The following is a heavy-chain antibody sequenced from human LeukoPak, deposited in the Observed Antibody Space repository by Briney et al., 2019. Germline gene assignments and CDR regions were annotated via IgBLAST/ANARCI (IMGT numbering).Heavy chain of an antibody. CDR3: AKVATWTYFDS. J-gene: IGHJ4*02. Sequence: TGGPLRLSCGASHFPFTTYAMRWLRQAPGRGLEWVSSIGDCGVPTYYADSEKGRFTISRDNSQNALYLQMNSLGADDTAVYYCAKVATWTYFDSWGQGTLVTVSS. CDR1: HFPFTTYA. V-gene: IGHV3-23*01. D-gene: IGHD3/OR15-3a*01. CDR2: IGDCGVPT.